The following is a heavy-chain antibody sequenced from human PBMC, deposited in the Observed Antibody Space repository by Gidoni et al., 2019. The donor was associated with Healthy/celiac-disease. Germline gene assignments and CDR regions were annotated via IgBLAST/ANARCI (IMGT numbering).Heavy chain of an antibody. CDR1: GAAASSRSYY. J-gene: IGHJ5*02. Sequence: VQLPALGPGLVKPSETVSLTCTFSGAAASSRSYYWSWIRQPPGKGPEWNGYIYYSGSTNYNTSPKRRVTISVATSRNQFSLKLGSVTAADTAVYYCAGYDWSVVVPAGSFDPWGQGTLVTVSS. V-gene: IGHV4-61*01. D-gene: IGHD2-2*01. CDR2: IYYSGST. CDR3: AGYDWSVVVPAGSFDP.